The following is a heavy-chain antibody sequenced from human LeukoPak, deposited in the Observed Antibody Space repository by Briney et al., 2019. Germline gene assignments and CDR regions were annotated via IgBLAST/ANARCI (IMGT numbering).Heavy chain of an antibody. CDR1: GLTFSSYV. J-gene: IGHJ6*03. D-gene: IGHD3-10*02. V-gene: IGHV3-23*01. Sequence: GVSLRLSCVASGLTFSSYVMNWVRQAPGKGLEWVSSIGGSGGSTNYADSVKGRFTISRDNSKNTLYLQMNSLRAEDTAVYYCAKVPMFGYMDVWGKGTTVTVSS. CDR2: IGGSGGST. CDR3: AKVPMFGYMDV.